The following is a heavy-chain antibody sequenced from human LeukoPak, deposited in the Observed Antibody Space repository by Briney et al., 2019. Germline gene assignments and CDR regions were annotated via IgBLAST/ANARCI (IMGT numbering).Heavy chain of an antibody. D-gene: IGHD1-1*01. CDR2: IIPIFGTA. J-gene: IGHJ6*03. CDR3: ARDLSTTGLVPHYYYYMDV. CDR1: GGTFSSYA. V-gene: IGHV1-69*01. Sequence: SSVKVSCKASGGTFSSYAISWVRQAPGQGLEWMGGIIPIFGTANYAQKFQGRVTITADESTSTAYVELSSLRSEDTAVYYCARDLSTTGLVPHYYYYMDVWGKGTTVTVSS.